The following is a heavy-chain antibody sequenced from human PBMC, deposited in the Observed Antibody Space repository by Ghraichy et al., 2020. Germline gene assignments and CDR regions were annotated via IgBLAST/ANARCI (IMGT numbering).Heavy chain of an antibody. V-gene: IGHV4-59*12. CDR2: INYRART. Sequence: SETLSLTCTVSDGSISDYYWGWIRQSPGKGLEWIGSINYRARTRYNPSLKSRVNLLIDPSKNNFSLRLTSVTAADTALYYCARTLVNNWLDPWGQGILVTVSS. J-gene: IGHJ5*02. CDR1: DGSISDYY. CDR3: ARTLVNNWLDP.